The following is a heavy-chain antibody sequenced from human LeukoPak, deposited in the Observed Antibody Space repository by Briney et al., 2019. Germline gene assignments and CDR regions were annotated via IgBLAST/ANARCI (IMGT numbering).Heavy chain of an antibody. CDR2: IGTIISTT. CDR1: GFTFGSYE. CDR3: ARNVYDLRGQWLVPGFDY. D-gene: IGHD6-19*01. J-gene: IGHJ4*02. Sequence: GGSLRLSCAASGFTFGSYEMNWVRQAPGKGLEWVSYIGTIISTTYYADSVKGRFTVSRGDATSSRYLQMSSLRAEDTAVYYCARNVYDLRGQWLVPGFDYWGQGTLVTVSS. V-gene: IGHV3-48*03.